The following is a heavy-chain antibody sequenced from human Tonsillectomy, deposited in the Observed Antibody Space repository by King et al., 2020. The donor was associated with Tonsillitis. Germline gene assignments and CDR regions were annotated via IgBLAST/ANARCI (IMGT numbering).Heavy chain of an antibody. CDR1: GFSFSTNGVG. Sequence: TLKESGQTLVKPTQTLALTCTFSGFSFSTNGVGVGWIRQHPGKALEWLALIYWDDDKRYSPSLKSRLTITKDTSKNQVVLTMTNMAPVDTATYYCARPMVYAIGFDYWGQGTLVTVSS. V-gene: IGHV2-5*02. D-gene: IGHD2-8*01. J-gene: IGHJ4*02. CDR2: IYWDDDK. CDR3: ARPMVYAIGFDY.